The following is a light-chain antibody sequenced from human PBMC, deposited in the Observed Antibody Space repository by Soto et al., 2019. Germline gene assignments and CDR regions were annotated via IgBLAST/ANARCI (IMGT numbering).Light chain of an antibody. CDR2: DVS. Sequence: EVVMTQSPATLSVSPGERATLSCRASQSARSSLGWYQQKPGQPPSLLIYDVSIRATGIPARFSGSGSGTDFTLTISSLEPEDFAVYYCQQRSNWPITFGQGTRLEIK. CDR1: QSARSS. CDR3: QQRSNWPIT. J-gene: IGKJ5*01. V-gene: IGKV3-11*01.